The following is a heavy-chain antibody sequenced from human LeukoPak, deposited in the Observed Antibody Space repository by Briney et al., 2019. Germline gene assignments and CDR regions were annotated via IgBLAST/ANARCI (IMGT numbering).Heavy chain of an antibody. CDR3: AKSAYSSGWDYFDY. V-gene: IGHV3-7*03. J-gene: IGHJ4*02. CDR2: IKHDGSEE. CDR1: GFILSGYF. D-gene: IGHD6-19*01. Sequence: GGSLRLSCAASGFILSGYFMSWVRQAPGKGLEWVASIKHDGSEEYYVDSVRGRFTISRDNTKSSLYLQMNSLRAEDTAVYYCAKSAYSSGWDYFDYWGQGTLVTVSS.